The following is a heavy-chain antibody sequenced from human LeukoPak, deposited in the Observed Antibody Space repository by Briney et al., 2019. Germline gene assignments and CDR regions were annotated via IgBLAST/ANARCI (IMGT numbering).Heavy chain of an antibody. Sequence: GGSLRLSCAASGFTFSNYDMSWVRQAPGKGLDWVSAVTGGGDTTYYADSVKGRFTISRDNSKSTLYLQMNSLRAEDTAVYYCAKRGSYFGGFDYWGQGTLVTVST. CDR1: GFTFSNYD. D-gene: IGHD3-10*01. J-gene: IGHJ4*02. V-gene: IGHV3-23*01. CDR2: VTGGGDTT. CDR3: AKRGSYFGGFDY.